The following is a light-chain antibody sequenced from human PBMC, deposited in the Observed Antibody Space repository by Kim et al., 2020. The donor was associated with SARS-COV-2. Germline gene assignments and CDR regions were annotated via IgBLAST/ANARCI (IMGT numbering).Light chain of an antibody. V-gene: IGKV1-33*01. CDR2: DAS. CDR3: QQYDNLPLT. J-gene: IGKJ4*01. CDR1: QDISNY. Sequence: DIQMTQSPSSLSTSVGDRVTITCQASQDISNYLNWYQQKPGKAPKLLIYDASNLGTGVPSRFSGSGYGTDFTFTISSLQPEDIATYYCQQYDNLPLTYGGGTKV.